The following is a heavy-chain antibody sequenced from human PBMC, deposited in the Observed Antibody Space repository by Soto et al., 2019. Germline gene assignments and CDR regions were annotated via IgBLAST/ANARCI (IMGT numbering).Heavy chain of an antibody. CDR3: ARQGFGPLHGLVDV. V-gene: IGHV4-59*08. CDR2: VHHSWGS. Sequence: QVQLQESGPGLVKPSETLSLSCTVSGGSISSYYWSWFRQSPGKRMEWIGYVHHSWGSSYNPSLQSRVAISLATSKRQFSLTVTSVTATDTAVYYCARQGFGPLHGLVDVWGQGTTVTVSS. D-gene: IGHD3-10*01. CDR1: GGSISSYY. J-gene: IGHJ6*02.